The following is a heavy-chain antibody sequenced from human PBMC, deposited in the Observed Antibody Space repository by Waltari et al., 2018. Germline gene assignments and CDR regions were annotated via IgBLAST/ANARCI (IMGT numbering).Heavy chain of an antibody. J-gene: IGHJ4*02. CDR2: IKSRSAGGTT. Sequence: EVQLVESGGGLVMPGGSLSLSCAASGFNFRNRWVSWVRQAPGKGLEWVGRIKSRSAGGTTDYTSPVKGRFTISRDDSQNTLHLQMNSLKTEDTAVYYCTTDRFDWGQGILVTVSS. CDR3: TTDRFD. CDR1: GFNFRNRW. V-gene: IGHV3-15*01. D-gene: IGHD3-16*01.